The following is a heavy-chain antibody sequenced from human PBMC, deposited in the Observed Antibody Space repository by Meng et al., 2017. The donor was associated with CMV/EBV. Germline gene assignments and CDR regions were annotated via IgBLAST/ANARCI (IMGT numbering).Heavy chain of an antibody. CDR1: GFTFSAYY. V-gene: IGHV3-11*04. J-gene: IGHJ6*02. Sequence: GGPLRLSCAASGFTFSAYYMSWIRQAPGKGLEWVSYISSSGSTIYYADSVKGRFTISKDNAKNSLYLQMNSLRAEDTAVYSCARAEREYRLLSYHYGMDVWGQGTTVTVSS. CDR2: ISSSGSTI. D-gene: IGHD2-2*01. CDR3: ARAEREYRLLSYHYGMDV.